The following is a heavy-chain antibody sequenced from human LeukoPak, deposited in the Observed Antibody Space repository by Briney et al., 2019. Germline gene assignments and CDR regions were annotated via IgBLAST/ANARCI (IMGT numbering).Heavy chain of an antibody. CDR1: GFTFSSYG. D-gene: IGHD5-12*01. Sequence: GGSLRLSCAASGFTFSSYGMSWVRQMPGKGLEWMGIIYPGDSDTRYSPSFQGQVTISADKSISTAYLQWSSLKASDTAMYYCARWPRKKSQFDYWGQGTLVTVSS. J-gene: IGHJ4*02. CDR3: ARWPRKKSQFDY. V-gene: IGHV5-51*01. CDR2: IYPGDSDT.